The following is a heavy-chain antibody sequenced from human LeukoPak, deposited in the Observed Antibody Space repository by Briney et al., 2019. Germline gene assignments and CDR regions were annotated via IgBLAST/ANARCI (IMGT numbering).Heavy chain of an antibody. CDR1: GFTFSSYG. CDR2: ISYDGSNK. J-gene: IGHJ5*02. D-gene: IGHD5-18*01. V-gene: IGHV3-30*18. Sequence: HPGGSLRPSCAASGFTFSSYGMHWVRQAPGKGLEWVAVISYDGSNKYYADSVKGRFTISRDNSKNTLYLQMNSLRAEDTAVYYCAKHTARVSWGQGTLVSVSS. CDR3: AKHTARVS.